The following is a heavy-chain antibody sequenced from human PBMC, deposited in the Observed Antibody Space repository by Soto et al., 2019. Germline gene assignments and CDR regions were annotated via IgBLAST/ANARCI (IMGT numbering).Heavy chain of an antibody. CDR1: GFTFGDYA. V-gene: IGHV3-49*03. CDR3: TRGPNWNDFTGSYDAFDI. CDR2: IRSKAYGGTT. D-gene: IGHD1-1*01. J-gene: IGHJ3*02. Sequence: GGSLRLSCTASGFTFGDYAMSWFRQAPGKGLEWVGFIRSKAYGGTTEYAASVKGRFTISRDDSKSIAYLQMNSLKTEDTAVYYCTRGPNWNDFTGSYDAFDIWGQGTMVTVSS.